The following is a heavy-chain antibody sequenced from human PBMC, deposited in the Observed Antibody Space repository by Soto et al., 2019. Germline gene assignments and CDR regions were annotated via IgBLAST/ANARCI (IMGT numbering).Heavy chain of an antibody. CDR2: ISGSGHNT. D-gene: IGHD3-10*01. J-gene: IGHJ5*02. V-gene: IGHV3-23*01. Sequence: EVQLLESGGGLVQPGGSLRLSCTASGFTFSTYAMSWVRQAPGKGLEWVSAISGSGHNTYYADSVKGRFAISRDNSENTLFLQMNSLRAEDTAIYYCAKDSANFLLWFGDTWGQGTLVTVSS. CDR3: AKDSANFLLWFGDT. CDR1: GFTFSTYA.